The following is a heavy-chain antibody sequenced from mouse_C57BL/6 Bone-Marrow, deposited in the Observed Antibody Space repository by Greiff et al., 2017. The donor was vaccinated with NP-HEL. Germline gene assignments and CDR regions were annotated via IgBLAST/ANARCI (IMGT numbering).Heavy chain of an antibody. CDR3: AIWAYYDYEGGPFDY. Sequence: QVQLQQSGAELVRPGTSVKVSCKASGYAFTNYLIEWVKQRPGQGLEWIGVINPGSGGTNYNEKFKGKATLTADKSSSTAYMQLSSLTSEDSAVYFCAIWAYYDYEGGPFDYWGQGTTLTVSS. CDR2: INPGSGGT. V-gene: IGHV1-54*01. J-gene: IGHJ2*01. CDR1: GYAFTNYL. D-gene: IGHD2-4*01.